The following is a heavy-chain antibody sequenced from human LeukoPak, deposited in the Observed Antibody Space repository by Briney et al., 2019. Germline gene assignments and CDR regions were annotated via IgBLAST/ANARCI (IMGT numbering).Heavy chain of an antibody. V-gene: IGHV3-48*03. CDR1: GFTFSSYE. CDR2: ISSSGSTI. CDR3: ARELNTAMALDY. J-gene: IGHJ4*02. Sequence: GGSLRLSCAASGFTFSSYEMNWVRQAPGKGLEWVSYISSSGSTIYYADSVKGRFTISRDNSKNTLYLQMNSLRAEDTAVYYCARELNTAMALDYWGQGTLVTVSS. D-gene: IGHD5-18*01.